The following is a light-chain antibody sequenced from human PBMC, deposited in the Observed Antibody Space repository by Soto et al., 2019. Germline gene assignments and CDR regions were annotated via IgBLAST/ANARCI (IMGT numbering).Light chain of an antibody. J-gene: IGKJ2*01. Sequence: EIVLTQSPGTLSLSPGERATLSCRASQSVSSSYLAWYQQKPGQAPRLLIYGASSRATGIPDRFSGSGSGTDVTLTISRLEPEDFAVYYCQQYGSSPPDTFGQGTKREIK. CDR2: GAS. CDR1: QSVSSSY. CDR3: QQYGSSPPDT. V-gene: IGKV3-20*01.